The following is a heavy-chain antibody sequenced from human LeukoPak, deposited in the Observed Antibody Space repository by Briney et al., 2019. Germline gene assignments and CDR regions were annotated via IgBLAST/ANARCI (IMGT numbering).Heavy chain of an antibody. Sequence: PWRSLRLSCAASGFTFSSYAMHWVRQAPGKGLEWVAVISYDGSNKYYADSVKGRFTISRDNSKNTLYLQMNSLRAEDTAVYYCARLVSTVGNWFDPWGQGTLVTVSS. J-gene: IGHJ5*02. V-gene: IGHV3-30*04. CDR3: ARLVSTVGNWFDP. CDR2: ISYDGSNK. D-gene: IGHD3-10*01. CDR1: GFTFSSYA.